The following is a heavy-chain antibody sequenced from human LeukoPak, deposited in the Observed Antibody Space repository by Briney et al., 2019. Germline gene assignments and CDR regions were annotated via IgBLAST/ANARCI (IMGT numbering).Heavy chain of an antibody. CDR2: VYITGNT. V-gene: IGHV4-59*08. CDR3: ARHRFEAPHFDY. Sequence: PSETLSLTCTVSDDSITTYYWSWIRQPPGKGLEWIGYVYITGNTNYNPSLKSRVTISLDTSKNQISLKLSSVTAADTALYYCARHRFEAPHFDYWGQGTLVTVSS. CDR1: DDSITTYY. D-gene: IGHD3-10*01. J-gene: IGHJ4*02.